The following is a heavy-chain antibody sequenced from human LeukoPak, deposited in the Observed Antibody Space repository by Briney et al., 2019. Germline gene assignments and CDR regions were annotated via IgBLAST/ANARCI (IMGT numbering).Heavy chain of an antibody. D-gene: IGHD5-24*01. V-gene: IGHV3-30-3*01. Sequence: GGSLRLSCAASGFTFSSYAMHWVRQAPGKGLEWVAVISYDGSNKYYADSVKGRFTISRDNSKNTLYLQMNGLRAEDTAVYYCARDIRHVRWLQFAAGDYWGQGTLVTVSS. CDR2: ISYDGSNK. J-gene: IGHJ4*02. CDR1: GFTFSSYA. CDR3: ARDIRHVRWLQFAAGDY.